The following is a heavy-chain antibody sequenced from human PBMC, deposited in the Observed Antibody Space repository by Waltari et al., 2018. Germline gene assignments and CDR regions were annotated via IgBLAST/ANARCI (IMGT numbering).Heavy chain of an antibody. CDR2: IYYSGST. D-gene: IGHD3-10*01. Sequence: QVQLQESGPGLVKPSETLSLTCTVSGGSISSYYWSWIRQPPGKGLEWIGYIYYSGSTNSNPSLKSRVTISVDTSKNQFSLKLSSVTAADTAVYYCARWTGVNWYFDLWGRGTLVTVSS. CDR1: GGSISSYY. CDR3: ARWTGVNWYFDL. V-gene: IGHV4-59*01. J-gene: IGHJ2*01.